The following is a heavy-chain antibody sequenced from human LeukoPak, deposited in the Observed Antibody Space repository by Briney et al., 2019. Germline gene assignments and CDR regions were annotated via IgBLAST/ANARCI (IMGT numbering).Heavy chain of an antibody. Sequence: GASVKVSCKTSGYTFTGYYMHWVRQAPGQGLEWMGWINPNSGGTNYAQKFQGRVTMTRDTSISTAYMELGRLRSDDTAVYYCATTIVGATFSTYYFDYWGQGTLVTVSS. V-gene: IGHV1-2*02. CDR1: GYTFTGYY. D-gene: IGHD1-26*01. CDR3: ATTIVGATFSTYYFDY. CDR2: INPNSGGT. J-gene: IGHJ4*02.